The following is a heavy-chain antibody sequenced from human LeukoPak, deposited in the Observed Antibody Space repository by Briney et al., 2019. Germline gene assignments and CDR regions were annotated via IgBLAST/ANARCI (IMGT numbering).Heavy chain of an antibody. CDR3: ARGPYGSGSYY. CDR2: IYYSGTT. D-gene: IGHD3-10*01. Sequence: SQTLSLTCTVSGGSISSGDYYWSWIRQPPGKGLEWIGYIYYSGTTYYNPSLKSRVTISVDTSKNQFSLKLTSVTAADTAVYYCARGPYGSGSYYWGQGILVTVSS. J-gene: IGHJ4*02. CDR1: GGSISSGDYY. V-gene: IGHV4-30-4*01.